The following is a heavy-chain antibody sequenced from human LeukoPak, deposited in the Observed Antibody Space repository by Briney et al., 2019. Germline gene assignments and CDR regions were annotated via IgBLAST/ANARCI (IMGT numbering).Heavy chain of an antibody. CDR3: ATADWESFYFDS. D-gene: IGHD1-26*01. CDR2: TSYSEGT. V-gene: IGHV4-31*03. CDR1: GGSVSRGGYY. J-gene: IGHJ4*02. Sequence: SETLSLTCTVSGGSVSRGGYYWNWIRQHPGKGLEWIGFTSYSEGTYYNPSLMSRITISVDRSQNQFSLKMRDVTAADTAVYFCATADWESFYFDSWGQGALVAVPS.